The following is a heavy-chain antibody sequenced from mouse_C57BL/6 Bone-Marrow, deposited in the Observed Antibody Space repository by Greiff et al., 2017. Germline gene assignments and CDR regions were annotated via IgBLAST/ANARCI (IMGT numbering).Heavy chain of an antibody. Sequence: QVQLQQSGAELAKPGASVKLSCKASGYTFTSYWMHWVKQRPGQGLEWIGYINPSSGYTKYTQKFKDKATFTADKSSSTAYMQLSSLTYEDSALYYCARWHDGSSYEAMDYWGQGTSVTGSA. J-gene: IGHJ4*01. CDR2: INPSSGYT. CDR3: ARWHDGSSYEAMDY. V-gene: IGHV1-7*01. CDR1: GYTFTSYW. D-gene: IGHD1-1*01.